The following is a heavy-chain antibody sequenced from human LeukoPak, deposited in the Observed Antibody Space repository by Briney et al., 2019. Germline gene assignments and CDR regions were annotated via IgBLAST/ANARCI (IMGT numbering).Heavy chain of an antibody. Sequence: GGSLRPSCAASGFTFNNYAMHWVRQAPGKGLEWVAFIRYDGSTKYYADSVKGRFTISRDNSKNTLYLQMNGLRAEDTAVYYCAKADSYDVLTGFPGYFDYWGQGTLLTVSS. V-gene: IGHV3-30*02. CDR3: AKADSYDVLTGFPGYFDY. J-gene: IGHJ4*02. CDR2: IRYDGSTK. CDR1: GFTFNNYA. D-gene: IGHD3-9*01.